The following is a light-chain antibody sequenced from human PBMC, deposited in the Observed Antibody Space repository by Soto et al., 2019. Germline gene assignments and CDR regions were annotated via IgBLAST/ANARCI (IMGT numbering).Light chain of an antibody. J-gene: IGLJ2*01. V-gene: IGLV2-23*01. CDR1: SSDVGSYNL. CDR2: EGS. CDR3: CSYAGSKEVV. Sequence: QLVLTQPASVSGSPGQSITISCTGTSSDVGSYNLVSWYQQHPGKAPKLMIYEGSKRPSGVSNRFSGSKSGNTASLTISGLQAEDEADYYCCSYAGSKEVVFGGGTKLTVL.